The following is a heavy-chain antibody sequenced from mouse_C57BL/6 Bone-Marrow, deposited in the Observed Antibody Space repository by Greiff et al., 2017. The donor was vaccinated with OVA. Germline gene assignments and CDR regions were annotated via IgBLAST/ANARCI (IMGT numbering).Heavy chain of an antibody. CDR2: IDPETGGT. V-gene: IGHV1-15*01. D-gene: IGHD2-5*01. J-gene: IGHJ4*01. CDR3: TRGYSNYYAMDY. CDR1: GYTFTDYE. Sequence: QVQLQQSGAELVRPGASVTLSCKASGYTFTDYEMHWVKQTPVHGLEWIGAIDPETGGTAYNQKFTGKDILTADKSASTAYMELRSLTSDDSAVYYCTRGYSNYYAMDYWGQGTSVTVSS.